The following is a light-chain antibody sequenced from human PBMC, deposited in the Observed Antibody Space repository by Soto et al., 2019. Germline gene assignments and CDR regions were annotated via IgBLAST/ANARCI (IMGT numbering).Light chain of an antibody. V-gene: IGKV3-15*01. CDR3: QQYSKWPPRYT. CDR2: EAS. Sequence: EIVMTQSPVTLSASPGERVSLSCRASQSVDINLAWYQQKPGQAPRLLIYEASTRASDIPSRFSGSGSGTAFTLTISSLQSEDFAIYFCQQYSKWPPRYTFGQGTKVDIK. CDR1: QSVDIN. J-gene: IGKJ2*01.